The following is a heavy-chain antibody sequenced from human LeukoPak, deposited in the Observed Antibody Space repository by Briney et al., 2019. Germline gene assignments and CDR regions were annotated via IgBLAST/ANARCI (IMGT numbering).Heavy chain of an antibody. V-gene: IGHV4-31*03. CDR1: GASISSYVYY. CDR3: ARDRMDTALALFLDY. J-gene: IGHJ4*02. Sequence: SSETLSLTCSVAGASISSYVYYWTWIRQFPGKGLEWIGNIFYNGSTYYNPSFRGRVTVSFDTSKNQFSLKLNSVTPADTAVYYCARDRMDTALALFLDYWGQGTLVTVPS. D-gene: IGHD5-18*01. CDR2: IFYNGST.